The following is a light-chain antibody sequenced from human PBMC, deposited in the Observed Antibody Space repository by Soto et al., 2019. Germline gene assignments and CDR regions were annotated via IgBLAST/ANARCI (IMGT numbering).Light chain of an antibody. CDR1: QSLLQSNGYKY. Sequence: DIVMTQSPLSLSVTPGESASISCRASQSLLQSNGYKYLDWYLQRPGQSPQLLIYLGSNRAHGVPDRFSGSGTGTDLTLKISSVEADDVGVYYCQQYGSSPRTLGQGTKVDTK. CDR2: LGS. V-gene: IGKV2-28*01. CDR3: QQYGSSPRT. J-gene: IGKJ1*01.